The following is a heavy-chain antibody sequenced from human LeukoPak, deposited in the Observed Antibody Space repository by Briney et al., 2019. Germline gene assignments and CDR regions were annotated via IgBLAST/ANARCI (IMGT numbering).Heavy chain of an antibody. J-gene: IGHJ4*02. CDR3: AKRGVVIRVILVGFHKEAYYFDS. CDR1: GITLSNYG. CDR2: ISDSGGRT. V-gene: IGHV3-23*01. D-gene: IGHD3-22*01. Sequence: GGSLRLSCAVSGITLSNYGMSWVRQAPGKGLEWVAGISDSGGRTTYADSVKGRFTISRDNPKNTLYLQMNSLRAEDTAMYFCAKRGVVIRVILVGFHKEAYYFDSWGQGALVTVSS.